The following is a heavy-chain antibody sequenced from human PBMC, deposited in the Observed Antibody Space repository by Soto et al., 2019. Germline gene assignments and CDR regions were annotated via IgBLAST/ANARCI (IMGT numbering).Heavy chain of an antibody. V-gene: IGHV1-8*01. CDR3: ARFEQGRPLNYYDSSGYYYYGMDV. D-gene: IGHD3-22*01. Sequence: GASVKVSCKASGYTFTSYDINWVRQATGQGLEWMGWMNPNSGNTGYAQKFQGRVTMTRNTSISTAYMELSSLRSEDTAVYYCARFEQGRPLNYYDSSGYYYYGMDVWGQGTTVTVSS. CDR2: MNPNSGNT. CDR1: GYTFTSYD. J-gene: IGHJ6*02.